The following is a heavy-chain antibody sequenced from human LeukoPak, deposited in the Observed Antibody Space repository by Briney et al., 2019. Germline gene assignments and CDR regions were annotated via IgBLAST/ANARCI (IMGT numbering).Heavy chain of an antibody. D-gene: IGHD2-2*01. Sequence: SETLSLTCAVYGGSFSGYYWSWIRQPPGKGREWIGEINHSGSTNYNPSLKSRVTISVDTSKNQFSLKLSSVTAADTAMYFCARGRDILVVPAASVVGYWGQGTLVTVSS. V-gene: IGHV4-34*01. CDR1: GGSFSGYY. J-gene: IGHJ4*02. CDR2: INHSGST. CDR3: ARGRDILVVPAASVVGY.